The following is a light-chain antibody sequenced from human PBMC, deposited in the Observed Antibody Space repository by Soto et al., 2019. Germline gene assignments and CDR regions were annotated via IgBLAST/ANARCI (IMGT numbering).Light chain of an antibody. CDR3: LQLNSYPLT. J-gene: IGKJ4*01. CDR1: QAISSW. CDR2: AAS. Sequence: DIPLTQSPAILSASVGDRVTITCRASQAISSWLAWYQQKPGKGPKLLIHAASTLQSGVPLRFSGSGSGTEFTLTISSLQPEDFATYYCLQLNSYPLTFGGGTKVDIK. V-gene: IGKV1-9*01.